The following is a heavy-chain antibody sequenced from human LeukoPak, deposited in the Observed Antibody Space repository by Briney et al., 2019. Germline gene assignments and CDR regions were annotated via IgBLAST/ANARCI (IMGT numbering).Heavy chain of an antibody. V-gene: IGHV3-9*01. CDR2: ISWNSGSI. J-gene: IGHJ4*02. CDR1: GFTFDDYA. CDR3: ARADRRKSVVTGSSLGDY. Sequence: SGGSLRLSCAASGFTFDDYAMHWVRQAPGKGLEWVSGISWNSGSIGYADSVKGRFTISRDNAKNTLYLQMNSLRAEDTAVYYCARADRRKSVVTGSSLGDYWGQGTLVTVSS. D-gene: IGHD6-13*01.